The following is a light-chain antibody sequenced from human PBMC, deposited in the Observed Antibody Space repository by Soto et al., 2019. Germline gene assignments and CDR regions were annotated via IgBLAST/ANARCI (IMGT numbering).Light chain of an antibody. CDR3: QQYNSYPWT. Sequence: DIQMTQSPSTLSASVGDRVTITCRASQSISSWLAWYQQIPGKAPKLLIYKASSLESGVPSRFSGSGSGTEFTLTTSSLQPDDFATYYCQQYNSYPWTFGQGTKVDVK. CDR2: KAS. CDR1: QSISSW. J-gene: IGKJ1*01. V-gene: IGKV1-5*03.